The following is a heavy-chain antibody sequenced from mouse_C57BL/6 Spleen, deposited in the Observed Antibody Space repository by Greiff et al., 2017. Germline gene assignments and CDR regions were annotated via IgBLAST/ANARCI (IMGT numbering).Heavy chain of an antibody. J-gene: IGHJ4*01. Sequence: QVQLQQSGAELMKPGASVKLSCKATGYTFTGYWIEWVKQRPGHGLEWIGEILPGSGSTNYNQKFKGKATFTADTSSSTAYMQLSSLTTEDSASYYCARNPGYGSSSCYAMDYWGQGTSVTVSS. CDR3: ARNPGYGSSSCYAMDY. D-gene: IGHD1-1*01. V-gene: IGHV1-9*01. CDR2: ILPGSGST. CDR1: GYTFTGYW.